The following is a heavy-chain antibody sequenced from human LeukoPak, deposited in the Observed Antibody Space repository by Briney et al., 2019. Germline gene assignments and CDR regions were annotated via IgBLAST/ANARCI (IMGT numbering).Heavy chain of an antibody. V-gene: IGHV3-23*01. D-gene: IGHD1-1*01. CDR1: GFTFSNYA. J-gene: IGHJ4*02. CDR3: GRDWKLDY. CDR2: ISDDGGDT. Sequence: GGSLRFSCAASGFTFSNYAMSWVRQAPGKGLEWVSAISDDGGDTKYAESVKGRFTISRDNSRNRLYLQMNSLRVEDTAIYYCGRDWKLDYWGQGILVTVSS.